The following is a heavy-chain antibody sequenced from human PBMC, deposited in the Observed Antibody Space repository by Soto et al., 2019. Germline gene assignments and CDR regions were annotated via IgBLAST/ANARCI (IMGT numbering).Heavy chain of an antibody. V-gene: IGHV3-21*01. CDR3: ARESEDLTSNFDY. J-gene: IGHJ4*02. Sequence: EVQLVESGGGLVRPGGSLRLSCAASGFTFSRYSMNWVRQAPGKELEWVSSISSTTNYIYYADSMKGRFTVSRDNAKNSVYLDMSSLSAEDTAVYYCARESEDLTSNFDYWGQGTLVTVYS. CDR1: GFTFSRYS. CDR2: ISSTTNYI.